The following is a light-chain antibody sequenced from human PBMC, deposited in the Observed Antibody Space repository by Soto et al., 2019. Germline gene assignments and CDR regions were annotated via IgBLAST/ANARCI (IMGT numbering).Light chain of an antibody. CDR1: SSDVGGFNS. J-gene: IGLJ1*01. V-gene: IGLV2-11*01. Sequence: LTQPRSVSGPPGQSVTISCTGTSSDVGGFNSVSWYQQHPGKAPKLMIYDVNKRPSGVPDRFSGSKSGSTASLTISGLQAEDEADYYCCSYAGSYSYAFATGTKVTVL. CDR3: CSYAGSYSYA. CDR2: DVN.